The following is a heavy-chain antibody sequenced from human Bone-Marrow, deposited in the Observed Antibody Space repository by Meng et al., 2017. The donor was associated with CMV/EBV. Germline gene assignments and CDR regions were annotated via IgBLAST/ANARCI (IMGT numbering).Heavy chain of an antibody. CDR3: ARGGITIFGDGLDV. J-gene: IGHJ6*02. D-gene: IGHD3-3*01. CDR1: GFTFSIFA. V-gene: IGHV3-30*04. CDR2: ISNDGSDQ. Sequence: GESLKISCAASGFTFSIFAMHWVRQAPGKGLEWMAVISNDGSDQYYGDSVKGRFTASRDNSKNTLSLQMNSLRAEDTAVYYCARGGITIFGDGLDVWGQGTTVTVSS.